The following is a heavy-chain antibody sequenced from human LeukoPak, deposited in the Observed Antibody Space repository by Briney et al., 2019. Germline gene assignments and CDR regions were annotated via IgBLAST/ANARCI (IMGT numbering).Heavy chain of an antibody. Sequence: GGSLRLSCAASGFTFSSYSMNWVRQAPGKGLEWVSYISSSSSTIYYADSVKGRFTISRDNAKNSLYLQMNSLRAEDTAVYYCARVSYDFPFYYYMDVWGKGTTVTVSS. CDR3: ARVSYDFPFYYYMDV. V-gene: IGHV3-48*04. J-gene: IGHJ6*03. CDR2: ISSSSSTI. CDR1: GFTFSSYS. D-gene: IGHD3-3*01.